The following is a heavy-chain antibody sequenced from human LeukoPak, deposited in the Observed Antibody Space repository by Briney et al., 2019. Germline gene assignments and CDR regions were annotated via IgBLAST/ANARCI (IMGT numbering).Heavy chain of an antibody. D-gene: IGHD2-15*01. CDR2: INHSGST. Sequence: SETLSLTCAVYGGSFSGCYWSWIRQPPGKGLEWIGEINHSGSTNYNPSLKSRVTISVDTSKNQFSLKLSSVTAADTAVYYCARRGLSGEDWGQGTMVTVSS. CDR3: ARRGLSGED. J-gene: IGHJ3*01. V-gene: IGHV4-34*01. CDR1: GGSFSGCY.